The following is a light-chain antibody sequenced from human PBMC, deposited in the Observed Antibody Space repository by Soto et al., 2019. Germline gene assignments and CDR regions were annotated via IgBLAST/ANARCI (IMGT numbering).Light chain of an antibody. V-gene: IGKV3-11*01. Sequence: EIVLTQSPGTLSLSPGERATLSCRASQSVSSSYLAWYQQKPGQPPRLLNYDASNRATGIPARFSGSGSGTDFTLTISSLEPEDFAVYYCQQRSNWPPITFGQGTRLEIK. CDR1: QSVSSSY. CDR2: DAS. CDR3: QQRSNWPPIT. J-gene: IGKJ5*01.